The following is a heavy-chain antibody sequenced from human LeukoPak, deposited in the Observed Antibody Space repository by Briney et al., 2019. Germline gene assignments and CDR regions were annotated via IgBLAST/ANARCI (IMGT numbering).Heavy chain of an antibody. D-gene: IGHD6-13*01. CDR1: GGSISSGGYP. CDR2: IYHSGST. V-gene: IGHV4-30-2*01. CDR3: ARVRIAAAGTTEYFQH. Sequence: SETLSLTCAVSGGSISSGGYPWSWIRQPPGKGLEWIGYIYHSGSTYYNPSLKSRVTISVDRSKNQFSRKLSSVTAADTAVYYCARVRIAAAGTTEYFQHWGQGTLVTVSS. J-gene: IGHJ1*01.